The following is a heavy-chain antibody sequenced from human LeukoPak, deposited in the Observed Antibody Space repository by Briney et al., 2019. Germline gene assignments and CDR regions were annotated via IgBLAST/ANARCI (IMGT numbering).Heavy chain of an antibody. CDR1: GDSMDTHY. J-gene: IGHJ4*02. CDR2: ISYSGSF. V-gene: IGHV4-59*11. Sequence: SETLSLTCTVSGDSMDTHYWSWIRQTPGKGLEWIAYISYSGSFNYNPSLKSRVTTSTDTSKNQFSLVLTSVTAADTAVYYCARFVPVRTHTNSPGFDYWGQGTLVTVSS. D-gene: IGHD2-21*01. CDR3: ARFVPVRTHTNSPGFDY.